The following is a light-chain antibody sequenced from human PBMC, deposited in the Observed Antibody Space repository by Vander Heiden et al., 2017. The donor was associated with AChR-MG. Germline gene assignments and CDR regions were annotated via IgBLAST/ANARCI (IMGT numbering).Light chain of an antibody. CDR2: KAS. V-gene: IGKV1-5*03. J-gene: IGKJ4*01. Sequence: DMQMTQSPSTLSASVGDRVTITCRASQTISSLLAWYQQKPGKAPEFLIYKASSLQSGVPSRFSGSGSGTEFTLTISSLQPDDFATYYCQQYDSYPLTFGGGTKVEIK. CDR3: QQYDSYPLT. CDR1: QTISSL.